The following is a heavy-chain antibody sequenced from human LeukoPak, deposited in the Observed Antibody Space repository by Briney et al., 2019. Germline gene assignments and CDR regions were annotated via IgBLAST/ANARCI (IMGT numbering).Heavy chain of an antibody. D-gene: IGHD3-16*01. V-gene: IGHV3-23*01. CDR3: AKDRPSQGDYHYGMDV. CDR1: GFTFSSYA. CDR2: ISGSGGST. Sequence: GGSLRLSCAASGFTFSSYAMSWVRQAPGKGLEWVSAISGSGGSTYYADSVKGRFTISRDNSKNTLYLQMNSLRAEDTAVYYCAKDRPSQGDYHYGMDVWGQGTTVTVSS. J-gene: IGHJ6*02.